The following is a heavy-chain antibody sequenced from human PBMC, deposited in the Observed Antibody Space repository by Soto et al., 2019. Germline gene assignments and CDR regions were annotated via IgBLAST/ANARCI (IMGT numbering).Heavy chain of an antibody. D-gene: IGHD6-6*01. CDR2: ISGSGGST. Sequence: PGGSLRLSCAASGFTFSSYAMSWVRQAPGKGLEWVSAISGSGGSTYYADSVKGRFTISRDNSKNTLYLQMNSLRAEDTAVYYCAKGFSEQLVRGNYFDHWGQGTLVTVSS. J-gene: IGHJ4*02. CDR1: GFTFSSYA. CDR3: AKGFSEQLVRGNYFDH. V-gene: IGHV3-23*01.